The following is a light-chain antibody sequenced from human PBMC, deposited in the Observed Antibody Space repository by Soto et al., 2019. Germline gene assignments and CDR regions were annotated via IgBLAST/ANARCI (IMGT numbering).Light chain of an antibody. Sequence: AIRMTQSPSSFSASTGDRVTITCRASQGISSYLAWYQQKPGKAPKLLIYAASTLQSGVPSRFSGSGSGTDFYLTISCLQSEDFATYYCQQYYSYPPTFGQGTKVEIK. V-gene: IGKV1-8*01. CDR1: QGISSY. CDR2: AAS. J-gene: IGKJ1*01. CDR3: QQYYSYPPT.